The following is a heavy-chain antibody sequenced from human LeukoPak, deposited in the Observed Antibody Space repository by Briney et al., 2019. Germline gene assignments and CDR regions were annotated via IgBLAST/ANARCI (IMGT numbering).Heavy chain of an antibody. Sequence: GASVKVSCKASGYTFTDHYMHWVRQAPGQGLEWMGWINPNSGGTNYAQKFQGRVTMTRDTSISTAYMELSRLRSDDTAVYYCARTDPVVVVPAAIGYWGQGTLVTVSS. CDR3: ARTDPVVVVPAAIGY. V-gene: IGHV1-2*02. CDR2: INPNSGGT. D-gene: IGHD2-2*01. CDR1: GYTFTDHY. J-gene: IGHJ4*02.